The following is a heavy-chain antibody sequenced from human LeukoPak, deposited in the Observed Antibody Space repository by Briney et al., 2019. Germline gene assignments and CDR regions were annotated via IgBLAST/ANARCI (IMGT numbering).Heavy chain of an antibody. CDR2: IFYSGNS. CDR3: VRQASGYYPSYFDP. J-gene: IGHJ5*02. V-gene: IGHV4-39*01. CDR1: GGSIFESTYY. D-gene: IGHD3-22*01. Sequence: PSETLSLTCTASGGSIFESTYYWGWIRQAPGKGLEWIGSIFYSGNSFYTPSLKSRVTIFADTSKNQFSLKLTSVTAAGTAVYYCVRQASGYYPSYFDPWGQGTLVTVSS.